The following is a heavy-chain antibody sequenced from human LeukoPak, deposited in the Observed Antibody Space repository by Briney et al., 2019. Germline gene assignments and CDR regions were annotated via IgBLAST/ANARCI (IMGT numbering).Heavy chain of an antibody. V-gene: IGHV1-8*01. CDR2: MNPNSGNT. Sequence: ASVKVSCKVSGYTFTNYDINWVRQASGQGLEWMGWMNPNSGNTGYAQKFQGRVTMTRNTAISTAYMELSSLRSEDTAVYYCAVTRGYSGYDFRFNYWGQGTLVTVSS. J-gene: IGHJ4*02. D-gene: IGHD5-12*01. CDR3: AVTRGYSGYDFRFNY. CDR1: GYTFTNYD.